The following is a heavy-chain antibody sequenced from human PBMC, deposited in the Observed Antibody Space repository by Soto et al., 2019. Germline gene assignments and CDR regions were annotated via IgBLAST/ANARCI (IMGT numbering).Heavy chain of an antibody. CDR1: GGSFSGYY. V-gene: IGHV4-34*01. Sequence: SETLSLTCAVYGGSFSGYYWSWIRQPPGKGLEWIGEINHSGSTNYNPSLKSRVTISGDTSKNQFSLKLSSVTAADTAVYYCARGGSGSYYSRNDAFYIWGQRTMVTVSS. CDR3: ARGGSGSYYSRNDAFYI. D-gene: IGHD3-10*01. CDR2: INHSGST. J-gene: IGHJ3*02.